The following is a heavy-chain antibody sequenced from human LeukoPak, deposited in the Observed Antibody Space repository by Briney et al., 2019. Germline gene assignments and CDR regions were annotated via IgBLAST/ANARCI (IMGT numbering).Heavy chain of an antibody. V-gene: IGHV3-64*01. Sequence: GGSLRLSCAASGFIFSSYAMHWVRQAPGKGLEYVSAISSNGGSTYYANSVKGRFTISRDSSKNTLYLQMGSLRAEDMAVYYCARVALNGDLDYWGQGTLVTVSS. CDR1: GFIFSSYA. J-gene: IGHJ4*02. CDR3: ARVALNGDLDY. D-gene: IGHD7-27*01. CDR2: ISSNGGST.